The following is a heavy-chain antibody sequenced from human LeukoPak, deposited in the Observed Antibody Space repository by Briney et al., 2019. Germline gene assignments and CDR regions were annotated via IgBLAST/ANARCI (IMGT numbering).Heavy chain of an antibody. D-gene: IGHD6-13*01. CDR1: GGSFSGYY. V-gene: IGHV4-34*01. J-gene: IGHJ4*02. Sequence: SGTLSLTCAVYGGSFSGYYWSWIRQPPGKGLEWIGEINHSGSTNYNPSLKSRVTISVDTSKNQFSLKLSSVTAADTAVYYCARGFIAAVEFDYGGQGTLVTVSS. CDR3: ARGFIAAVEFDY. CDR2: INHSGST.